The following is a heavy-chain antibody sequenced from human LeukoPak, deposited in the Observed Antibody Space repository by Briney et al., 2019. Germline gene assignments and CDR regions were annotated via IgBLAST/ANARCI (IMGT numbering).Heavy chain of an antibody. CDR2: ISAYNGNT. J-gene: IGHJ6*02. D-gene: IGHD3-3*01. Sequence: ASVKVSCKASGYTFTSYGISWVRQAPGQGLEWMGWISAYNGNTNYAQKLQGRVTMTTDTSTSTAYMELRSLRSDDTAVYYCARDRVFGVVIIRAGYYHYGMDVWGQGTTVTVSS. V-gene: IGHV1-18*01. CDR3: ARDRVFGVVIIRAGYYHYGMDV. CDR1: GYTFTSYG.